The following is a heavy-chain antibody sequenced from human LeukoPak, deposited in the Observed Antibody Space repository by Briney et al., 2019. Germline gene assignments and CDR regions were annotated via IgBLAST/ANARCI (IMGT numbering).Heavy chain of an antibody. Sequence: SVKVSCKASGYTFTSYYMHWVRQAPGQGLEWMGGIIPIFGTANYAQKFQGRVTITADESTSTAYMELSSLRSEDTAVYYCARDRGYSYGALLAYYYYMDVWGKGTTVTISS. CDR2: IIPIFGTA. V-gene: IGHV1-69*13. D-gene: IGHD5-18*01. CDR1: GYTFTSYY. J-gene: IGHJ6*03. CDR3: ARDRGYSYGALLAYYYYMDV.